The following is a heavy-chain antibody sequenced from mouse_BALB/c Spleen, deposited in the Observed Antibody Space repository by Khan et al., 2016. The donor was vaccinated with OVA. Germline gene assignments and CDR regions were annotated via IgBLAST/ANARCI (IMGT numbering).Heavy chain of an antibody. J-gene: IGHJ2*01. CDR1: GYTFTTYW. CDR2: INPTSGFT. D-gene: IGHD2-5*01. Sequence: VQLQQSGAELAKPGASVKMSCKASGYTFTTYWMHWVKQRPGQGLEWIGYINPTSGFTDYNQKFKDKATLTADKSSSTAYMQLSSLTSGDSAVXYCARDSIDYWGQGTTLPVSS. V-gene: IGHV1-7*01. CDR3: ARDSIDY.